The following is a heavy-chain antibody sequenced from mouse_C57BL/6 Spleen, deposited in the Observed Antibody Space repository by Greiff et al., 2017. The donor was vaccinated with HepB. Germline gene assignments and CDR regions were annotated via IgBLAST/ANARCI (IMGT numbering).Heavy chain of an antibody. D-gene: IGHD1-1*01. CDR2: INPNNGGT. J-gene: IGHJ1*03. CDR1: GYTFTDYY. CDR3: ARIYYYGSFYWYFDV. Sequence: EVKLQQSGPELVKPGASVKISCKASGYTFTDYYMNWVKQSHGKSLEWIGDINPNNGGTSYNQKFKGKATLTVDKSSSTAYMELRSLTSEDSAVYYCARIYYYGSFYWYFDVWGTGTTVTVSS. V-gene: IGHV1-26*01.